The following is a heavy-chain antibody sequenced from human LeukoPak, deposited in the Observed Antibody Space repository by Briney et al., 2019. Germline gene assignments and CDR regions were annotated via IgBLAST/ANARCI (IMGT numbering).Heavy chain of an antibody. CDR1: GFTFSSYA. J-gene: IGHJ4*02. CDR2: IRYDGRNK. D-gene: IGHD3-22*01. CDR3: TTADGTYYYDSSGRPFDY. Sequence: PGGSLRLCCAASGFTFSSYAMHWVRQAPGKGLEWVAFIRYDGRNKYYADSVKGRFTISRDNSKNTLYLQMNSLRAEDTAVYYCTTADGTYYYDSSGRPFDYWGQGTLVTVSS. V-gene: IGHV3-30*02.